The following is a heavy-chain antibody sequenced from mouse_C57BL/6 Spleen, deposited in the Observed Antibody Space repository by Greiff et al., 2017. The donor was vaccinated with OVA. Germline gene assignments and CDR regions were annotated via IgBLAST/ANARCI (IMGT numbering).Heavy chain of an antibody. CDR2: IYPRSGNT. V-gene: IGHV1-81*01. J-gene: IGHJ3*01. D-gene: IGHD2-4*01. CDR3: ARDDDYDERAWFAY. Sequence: VQLQQSGAELARPGASVKLSCKASGYTFTSYGISWVKQRTGQGLEWIGAIYPRSGNTYYNEKFKGKATLTADKSSSTAYMELRSLTSEDSAVYFGARDDDYDERAWFAYWGQGTLVTVSA. CDR1: GYTFTSYG.